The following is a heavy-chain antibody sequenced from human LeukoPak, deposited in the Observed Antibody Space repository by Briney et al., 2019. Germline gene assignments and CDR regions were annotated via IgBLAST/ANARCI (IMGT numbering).Heavy chain of an antibody. CDR2: ISCDGSNK. V-gene: IGHV3-30*04. CDR1: GFTFSSYA. CDR3: ANCCRGSYTWMDYVDY. J-gene: IGHJ4*02. D-gene: IGHD1-1*01. Sequence: GRSLRLSCAASGFTFSSYAMHWVRQAPGKGLEWVAVISCDGSNKYYADSVKGRFTISRDNSKNTLYLQMNSLRAEDTAVYYCANCCRGSYTWMDYVDYWCRG.